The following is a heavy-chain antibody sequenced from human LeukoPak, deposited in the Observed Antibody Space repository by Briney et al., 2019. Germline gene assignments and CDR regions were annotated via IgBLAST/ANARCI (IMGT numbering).Heavy chain of an antibody. J-gene: IGHJ4*02. V-gene: IGHV3-23*01. CDR1: GFAFSNYA. CDR2: ISGFNT. Sequence: GGSLRLSCTASGFAFSNYAMNWVRQAPGKGPEWVSGISGFNTYYADPVRGRFTISRDNSRNVMYLQMNGLRAEDTAIYYCAKDVCTSPRCLLYFDSWGQGTPVTVSS. CDR3: AKDVCTSPRCLLYFDS. D-gene: IGHD2-8*01.